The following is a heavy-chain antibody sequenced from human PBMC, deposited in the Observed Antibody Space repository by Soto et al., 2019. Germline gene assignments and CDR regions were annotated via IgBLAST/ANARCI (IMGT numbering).Heavy chain of an antibody. CDR2: ISSSSSTI. CDR1: GFTFSSYS. D-gene: IGHD6-13*01. J-gene: IGHJ4*02. CDR3: AREVAAAGTNDY. Sequence: EVQLVESGGGLVQPGGSLRLSCAASGFTFSSYSMNWVRQAPGKGLEWVSYISSSSSTIYYADSVKGRFTISRDNAKNSLYLQMKSLRDEATAVYYCAREVAAAGTNDYWGQGTLVTVSS. V-gene: IGHV3-48*02.